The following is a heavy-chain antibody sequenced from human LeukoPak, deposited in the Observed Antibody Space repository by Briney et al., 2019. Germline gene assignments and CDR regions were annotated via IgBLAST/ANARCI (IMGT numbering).Heavy chain of an antibody. CDR1: GGPISSYY. J-gene: IGHJ6*02. Sequence: SETLSLTCTVSGGPISSYYWSWIRQPPGRGLEWIGYISNSGSTSYKSSLKTRVTISVDTSKNQLSLKVSSVTAADTAVYYCARDGVRAVGDPGYYFGMDVWGQGTTVTVSS. V-gene: IGHV4-59*12. CDR2: ISNSGST. CDR3: ARDGVRAVGDPGYYFGMDV. D-gene: IGHD3-10*01.